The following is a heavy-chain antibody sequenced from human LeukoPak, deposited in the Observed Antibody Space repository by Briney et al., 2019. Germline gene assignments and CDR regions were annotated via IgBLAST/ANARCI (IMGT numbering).Heavy chain of an antibody. V-gene: IGHV1-2*02. J-gene: IGHJ4*02. CDR2: INPNSGGT. CDR1: GGTFSSYA. Sequence: GASVKVSCKASGGTFSSYAISWVRQAPGQGLEWMGWINPNSGGTNYAQKFQGRVTMTRDTSISTAYMELSRLRSDDTAVYYCARGGYYYDSSGYPTPFDYWGQGTLVTVSS. D-gene: IGHD3-22*01. CDR3: ARGGYYYDSSGYPTPFDY.